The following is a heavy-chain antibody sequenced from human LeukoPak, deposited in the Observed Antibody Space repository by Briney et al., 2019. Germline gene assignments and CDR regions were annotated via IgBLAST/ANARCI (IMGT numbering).Heavy chain of an antibody. CDR2: ISSTSSYI. Sequence: GGSLRLSCAASGFSFSSYSMNWVRQAPGKGLEWVSSISSTSSYIYYADSVKGRFTISRDNAKNSLYLQMNSLRAEDTAVYRCMVTHPQHYYSDYWGQGTLVTVSS. CDR3: MVTHPQHYYSDY. CDR1: GFSFSSYS. J-gene: IGHJ4*02. V-gene: IGHV3-21*01. D-gene: IGHD2-21*02.